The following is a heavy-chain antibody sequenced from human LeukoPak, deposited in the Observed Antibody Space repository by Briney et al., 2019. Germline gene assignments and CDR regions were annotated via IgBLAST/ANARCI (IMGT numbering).Heavy chain of an antibody. CDR2: IKTDGSVK. CDR1: GFTFSTSW. V-gene: IGHV3-7*01. Sequence: GGSLRLSCAASGFTFSTSWMSWVRQAPGKGLEWVASIKTDGSVKYYMDSVKGRFTISRDNAKNSLYLQMNSLRAEDTAVYYCARGPSGYHNTGGQGTLVTVSS. D-gene: IGHD5-12*01. J-gene: IGHJ4*02. CDR3: ARGPSGYHNT.